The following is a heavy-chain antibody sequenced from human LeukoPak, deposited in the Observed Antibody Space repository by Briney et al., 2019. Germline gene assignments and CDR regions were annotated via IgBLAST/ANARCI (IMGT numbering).Heavy chain of an antibody. CDR3: ATESNGRLYDY. CDR1: GFTFSSYS. Sequence: GGSLRLSCAASGFTFSSYSMNWVRQAPGKGLEWVASIGPTGSDRYHADSIKGRFTISRDNANNFLYLQMNSLRAEDTAVYHCATESNGRLYDYWGQGTLLTVSS. V-gene: IGHV3-21*06. CDR2: IGPTGSDR. D-gene: IGHD2-8*01. J-gene: IGHJ4*02.